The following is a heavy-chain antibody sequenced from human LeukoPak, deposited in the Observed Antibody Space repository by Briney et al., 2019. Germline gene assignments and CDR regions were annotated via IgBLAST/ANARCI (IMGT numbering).Heavy chain of an antibody. CDR1: GYTCTSYY. D-gene: IGHD6-6*01. CDR2: INPSGGST. V-gene: IGHV1-46*01. J-gene: IGHJ6*03. Sequence: SVKVSCKASGYTCTSYYMHWVRQAPGQGLEWMGIINPSGGSTSYAQKFQGRVTMTRDTSTSTVYMELSSLRSEDTAVYYCASSPTSSIAARSDSYYYYMDVWGKGTTVTVSS. CDR3: ASSPTSSIAARSDSYYYYMDV.